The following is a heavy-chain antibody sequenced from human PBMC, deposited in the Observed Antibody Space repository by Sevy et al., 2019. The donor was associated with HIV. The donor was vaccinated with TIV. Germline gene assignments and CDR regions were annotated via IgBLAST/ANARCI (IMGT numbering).Heavy chain of an antibody. Sequence: GESLKISCQGSGYTFTTYWMSWVRQMPGKGLEWMGRIDPSDSETKYSPSFQDHVTITVDKSISTTYLQWSSLKASDTAMYYCARPGSSSWMFDFWGQGTLVTVSS. J-gene: IGHJ4*02. CDR1: GYTFTTYW. V-gene: IGHV5-10-1*01. CDR2: IDPSDSET. D-gene: IGHD6-13*01. CDR3: ARPGSSSWMFDF.